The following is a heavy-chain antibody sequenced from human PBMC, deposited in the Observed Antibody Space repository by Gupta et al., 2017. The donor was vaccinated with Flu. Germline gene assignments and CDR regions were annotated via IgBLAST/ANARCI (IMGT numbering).Heavy chain of an antibody. CDR2: IYYSGSA. J-gene: IGHJ4*02. V-gene: IGHV4-31*02. CDR1: NVNYY. CDR3: ARDRGSWHDV. Sequence: NVNYYWAWIRQSPGKGLEWIGYIYYSGSASYNPSLKSRVTISVDPSKNQFSLTLTSVTAADTAVYYCARDRGSWHDVWGQGTLASVSS.